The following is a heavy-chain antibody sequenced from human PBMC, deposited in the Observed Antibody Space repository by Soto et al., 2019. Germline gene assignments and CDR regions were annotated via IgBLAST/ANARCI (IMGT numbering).Heavy chain of an antibody. J-gene: IGHJ4*02. V-gene: IGHV3-11*01. D-gene: IGHD6-6*01. CDR1: GFTFSDYY. CDR2: ISSSGSTI. CDR3: AISLWQLALYNY. Sequence: PGGSLRLSCAASGFTFSDYYMSWIRQAPGKGLEWVSYISSSGSTIYYADSVKGRFTISRDNAKNSLYLQMNSLRAEDTAVYYCAISLWQLALYNYWGQGTLVTVSS.